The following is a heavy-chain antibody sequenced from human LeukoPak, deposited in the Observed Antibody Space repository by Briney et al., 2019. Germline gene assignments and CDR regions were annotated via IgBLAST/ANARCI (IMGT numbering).Heavy chain of an antibody. Sequence: PGGSLRLSCVASGFTFSDYYMSWIRQATGKGLEWVSYISSSSSYTNYADSVKGRFTISRDNAKNSLYLQMNSLRAEDTAVYYCARAEVDTAMVTWFDYWGQGTLVTASS. D-gene: IGHD5-18*01. CDR1: GFTFSDYY. CDR3: ARAEVDTAMVTWFDY. CDR2: ISSSSSYT. V-gene: IGHV3-11*06. J-gene: IGHJ4*02.